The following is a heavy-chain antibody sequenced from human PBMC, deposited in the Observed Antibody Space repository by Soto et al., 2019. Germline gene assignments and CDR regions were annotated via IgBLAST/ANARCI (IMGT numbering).Heavy chain of an antibody. CDR3: NGSWYANDAFDI. J-gene: IGHJ3*02. Sequence: SVKVSCKASGGTFSSYAISWVRQAPGQGLEWMGGIIPIFGTANYAQKFQGRVTITADESTSTAYMELSSLRSEDTAVYYCNGSWYANDAFDIWGQGTMVTVSS. V-gene: IGHV1-69*13. D-gene: IGHD6-13*01. CDR2: IIPIFGTA. CDR1: GGTFSSYA.